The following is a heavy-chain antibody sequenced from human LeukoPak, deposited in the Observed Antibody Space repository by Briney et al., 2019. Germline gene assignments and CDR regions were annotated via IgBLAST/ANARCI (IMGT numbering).Heavy chain of an antibody. D-gene: IGHD6-19*01. V-gene: IGHV4-31*03. CDR3: ARRRAGRDWFDP. CDR1: GGSISSGGYY. Sequence: SETLSLTCTVSGGSISSGGYYWSWIRQHPGKGLEWIGYIYYSGRTYYNPSLKSRVTISVDTSKNQFSLKLSSVTAADTAVYYCARRRAGRDWFDPWGQGTLVTVSS. CDR2: IYYSGRT. J-gene: IGHJ5*02.